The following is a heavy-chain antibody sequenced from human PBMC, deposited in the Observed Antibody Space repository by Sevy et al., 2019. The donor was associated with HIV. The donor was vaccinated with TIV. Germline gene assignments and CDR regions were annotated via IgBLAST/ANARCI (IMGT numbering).Heavy chain of an antibody. CDR1: GFTFSDHY. V-gene: IGHV3-72*01. D-gene: IGHD6-13*01. CDR3: TTHAGIAAAGRVFDY. CDR2: TRNKADSYTT. Sequence: EGSLRLSCAASGFTFSDHYMEWVRQAPGKELEWVGRTRNKADSYTTEYAASVKGRFTISRDDSKKLLYLQMNSLKTADTAVYYCTTHAGIAAAGRVFDYWGQGTLVTVSS. J-gene: IGHJ4*02.